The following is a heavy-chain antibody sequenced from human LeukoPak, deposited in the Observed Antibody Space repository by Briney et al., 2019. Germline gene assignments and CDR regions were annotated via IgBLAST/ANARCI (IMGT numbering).Heavy chain of an antibody. CDR3: ARGVWDAIVVMLAATHPHAFDI. D-gene: IGHD2-15*01. CDR2: INHSGST. J-gene: IGHJ3*02. V-gene: IGHV4-34*01. CDR1: GGSFSGYY. Sequence: PSETLSLTCAVYGGSFSGYYWSWIRQPPGKGLEWIGEINHSGSTNYNPSLKSRVTISADTSKNQFSLRLTSVTAADTAVYYCARGVWDAIVVMLAATHPHAFDIWGQGTMVTVSS.